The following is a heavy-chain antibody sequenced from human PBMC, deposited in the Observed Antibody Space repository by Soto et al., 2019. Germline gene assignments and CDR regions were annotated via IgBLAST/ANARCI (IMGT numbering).Heavy chain of an antibody. D-gene: IGHD1-7*01. CDR3: PRDRNPGNYNVSYSDGINV. J-gene: IGHJ6*02. Sequence: SETLSLTCTVSGGSISSYYWSWIRQSPGKGLEWIGYIYYSGNTNYNPSLKSRVTISVDTSNNQFSLKLSSVNAADTAVYYRPRDRNPGNYNVSYSDGINVWGQGTKVSV. CDR1: GGSISSYY. V-gene: IGHV4-59*01. CDR2: IYYSGNT.